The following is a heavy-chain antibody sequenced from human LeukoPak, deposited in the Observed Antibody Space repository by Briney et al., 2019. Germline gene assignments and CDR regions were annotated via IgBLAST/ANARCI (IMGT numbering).Heavy chain of an antibody. CDR1: GYTFTSYY. Sequence: ASVKVSCKASGYTFTSYYMHWVRQAPGQGLEWMGIINPSGGSTSYAQKFQGRVTMTRDTSTSTVYMELSSLRSEDTAAYYCARESTVPELGYCSSTSCYAAGLFDYWGQGTLVTVSS. CDR2: INPSGGST. J-gene: IGHJ4*02. CDR3: ARESTVPELGYCSSTSCYAAGLFDY. D-gene: IGHD2-2*01. V-gene: IGHV1-46*01.